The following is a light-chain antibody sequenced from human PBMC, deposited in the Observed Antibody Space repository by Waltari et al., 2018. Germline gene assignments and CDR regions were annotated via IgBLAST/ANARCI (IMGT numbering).Light chain of an antibody. J-gene: IGLJ1*01. CDR1: SSDVGGYNY. CDR3: TSYTSSSSLV. V-gene: IGLV2-14*01. CDR2: DDS. Sequence: QSALTQPASVSGSPGQSITISCTGTSSDVGGYNYVSWYQQHPGKAPKPMIYDDSNRPSGVSNRFSGSKSGNTASLTISGLQAEDEADYYCTSYTSSSSLVFGTGTKVTVL.